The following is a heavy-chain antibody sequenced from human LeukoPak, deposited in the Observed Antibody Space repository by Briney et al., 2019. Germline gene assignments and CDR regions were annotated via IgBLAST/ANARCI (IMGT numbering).Heavy chain of an antibody. CDR3: ARHIAAAGTDWFDP. J-gene: IGHJ5*02. CDR2: IYYSGST. Sequence: SETLSLTCTVSGGSISSYYWSWIRQPPGKGLEWIAYIYYSGSTNYNPSLKSRVTISVDTSRTQFSLKLSSVTAADTAVYYCARHIAAAGTDWFDPWGQGTLVTVSS. D-gene: IGHD6-13*01. CDR1: GGSISSYY. V-gene: IGHV4-59*08.